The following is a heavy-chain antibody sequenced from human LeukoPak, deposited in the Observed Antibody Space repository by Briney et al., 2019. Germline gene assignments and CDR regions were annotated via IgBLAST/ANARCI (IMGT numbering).Heavy chain of an antibody. CDR3: ARDFGQLTEYNWFDP. Sequence: ASVKVSCKVSGYTFTDNYIHWVRQAPGQGLQWMGWINPNSGGTNYAQKFQGRVTMTRDTSVSTAYMELSRLRSDDTAVYYCARDFGQLTEYNWFDPWGQGTLVTVSS. CDR1: GYTFTDNY. V-gene: IGHV1-2*02. CDR2: INPNSGGT. D-gene: IGHD6-13*01. J-gene: IGHJ5*02.